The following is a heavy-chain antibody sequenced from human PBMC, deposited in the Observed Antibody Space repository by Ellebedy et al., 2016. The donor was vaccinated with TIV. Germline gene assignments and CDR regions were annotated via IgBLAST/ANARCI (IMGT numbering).Heavy chain of an antibody. CDR1: GFSFRSYW. Sequence: PGGSLRLSCVASGFSFRSYWMSWVRQAPGKGLEWVANIYQDGSNQYYVDSVKGRCTISRDNANKSLFLQMNSLRGEDTAVYYCARRGSYGDYAVQINSWFDRWGRGTLVTVSS. CDR3: ARRGSYGDYAVQINSWFDR. J-gene: IGHJ5*02. V-gene: IGHV3-7*01. D-gene: IGHD4-17*01. CDR2: IYQDGSNQ.